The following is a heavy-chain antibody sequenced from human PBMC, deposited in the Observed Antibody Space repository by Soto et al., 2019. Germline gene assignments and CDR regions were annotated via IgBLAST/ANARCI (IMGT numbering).Heavy chain of an antibody. CDR1: GFTFSSYS. Sequence: GGSLRLACAASGFTFSSYSMNWVRQAPGKGLEWVSYISSSSSTIYYADSVKGRFTISRDNAKNSLYLQMNSLRAEATAVYFCARDPYYDCGDYVVYWLDPLCQGTLVTVSS. CDR3: ARDPYYDCGDYVVYWLDP. D-gene: IGHD4-17*01. V-gene: IGHV3-48*01. CDR2: ISSSSSTI. J-gene: IGHJ5*01.